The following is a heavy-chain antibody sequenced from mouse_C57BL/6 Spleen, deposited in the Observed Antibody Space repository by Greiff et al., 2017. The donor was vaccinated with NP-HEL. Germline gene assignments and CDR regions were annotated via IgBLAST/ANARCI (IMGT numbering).Heavy chain of an antibody. J-gene: IGHJ4*01. CDR1: GFTFSSYG. CDR3: AREGNAYAMDD. Sequence: EVKLVESGGDLVKPGGSLKLSCAASGFTFSSYGMSWVRQTPDKRLEWVATISSGGSYTYYPDSVKGRFTISRDNAKNTLYLQRSSLKSEDTAMYYCAREGNAYAMDDWGQGTSVTVSS. V-gene: IGHV5-6*01. CDR2: ISSGGSYT.